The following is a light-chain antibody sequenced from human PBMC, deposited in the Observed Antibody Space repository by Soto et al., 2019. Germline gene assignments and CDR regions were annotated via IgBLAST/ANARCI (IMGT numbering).Light chain of an antibody. CDR1: QSVRSN. Sequence: EIVMTQSPATLSMSPGERATLSCRARQSVRSNLAWYQQKPGQAARLLIYGASTRATGIPARFSGSGSGTEFTLTISRLQSEDFAIYYCQHYNNWPPWTFGQGTKGEIK. J-gene: IGKJ1*01. V-gene: IGKV3-15*01. CDR2: GAS. CDR3: QHYNNWPPWT.